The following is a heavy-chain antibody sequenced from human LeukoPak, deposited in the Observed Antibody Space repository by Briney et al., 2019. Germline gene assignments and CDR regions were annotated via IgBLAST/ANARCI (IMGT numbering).Heavy chain of an antibody. CDR1: GGTFSSYA. CDR2: IIPIFGTA. D-gene: IGHD3-22*01. V-gene: IGHV1-69*13. J-gene: IGHJ4*02. CDR3: ARDRGGYYYDSSGLYYFDY. Sequence: SVKVSCKASGGTFSSYAISWVRQAPGQGLEWMGGIIPIFGTANYAQKFQGRVTITADESTSTAYMELSSLRSEDTAVYYCARDRGGYYYDSSGLYYFDYWGQGTLVTVSS.